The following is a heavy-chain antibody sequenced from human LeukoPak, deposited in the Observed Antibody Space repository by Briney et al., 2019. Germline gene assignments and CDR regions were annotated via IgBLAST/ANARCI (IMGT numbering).Heavy chain of an antibody. J-gene: IGHJ4*02. V-gene: IGHV4-4*07. CDR3: ARGPLYYDILTGRMTYYFDY. CDR2: IYTSGST. CDR1: GGSLSSYY. Sequence: PSETLSLTCTVSGGSLSSYYWSWIRQPAGKGLEWIGRIYTSGSTNYNPSLTSRVTISVDTSKNQFSLKLSSVTAADTAVYYCARGPLYYDILTGRMTYYFDYWGQGTLVTVSS. D-gene: IGHD3-9*01.